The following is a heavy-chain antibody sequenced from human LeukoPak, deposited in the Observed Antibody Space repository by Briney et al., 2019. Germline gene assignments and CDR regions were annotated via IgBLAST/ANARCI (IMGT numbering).Heavy chain of an antibody. CDR2: INPSGGST. Sequence: ASVKVSCKASGYTFTSYYMHWVRQAPGQGGEWMGIINPSGGSTSYAQKFQGRVTMTRDMSTSTVYMELSSLRSEDTAVYYCARDFSIFSQGDYFDYWGQGTLVTVSS. CDR3: ARDFSIFSQGDYFDY. CDR1: GYTFTSYY. V-gene: IGHV1-46*01. D-gene: IGHD3-3*01. J-gene: IGHJ4*02.